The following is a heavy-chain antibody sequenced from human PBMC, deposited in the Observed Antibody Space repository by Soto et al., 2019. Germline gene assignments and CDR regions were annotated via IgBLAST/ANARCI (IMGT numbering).Heavy chain of an antibody. V-gene: IGHV3-21*01. D-gene: IGHD6-13*01. J-gene: IGHJ3*02. Sequence: EVQLVESGGGLVKPVGSLRLSCAASGFTFSSYSMNWVRQAPGKGLEWVSSISSSSSYIYYADSVKGRFTISRDNAKNSLYLQMNSLRAEDTAVYYCARDRIAAAGGGAFDIWGQGTMVTVSS. CDR1: GFTFSSYS. CDR3: ARDRIAAAGGGAFDI. CDR2: ISSSSSYI.